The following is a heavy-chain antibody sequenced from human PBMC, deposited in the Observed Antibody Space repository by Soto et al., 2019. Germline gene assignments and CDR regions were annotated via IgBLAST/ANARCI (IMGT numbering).Heavy chain of an antibody. Sequence: GGTVRISCAASGLTLSGYYMSWIRQAPGKGLECISYISSSGYTVNYADSVKGRFTIARDNAKNSLYLQMNSLRAEDTAVYYCARVSSYCFDRWGQGTLGTVSS. CDR1: GLTLSGYY. CDR2: ISSSGYTV. J-gene: IGHJ5*02. CDR3: ARVSSYCFDR. V-gene: IGHV3-11*01. D-gene: IGHD1-26*01.